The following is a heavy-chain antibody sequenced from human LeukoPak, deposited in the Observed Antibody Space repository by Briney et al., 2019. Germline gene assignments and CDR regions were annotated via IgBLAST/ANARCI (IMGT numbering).Heavy chain of an antibody. CDR3: AREINYYDSSAFDY. CDR2: INPNGGDT. V-gene: IGHV1-2*02. Sequence: ASVKVSCKASGYTFSGYYMHWLRQAPGQGLEWMGWINPNGGDTSYAQKFQGRVTMTRDTSISTAYMELSRLRSDDTAVYYCAREINYYDSSAFDYWGQGTLVTVSS. D-gene: IGHD3-22*01. CDR1: GYTFSGYY. J-gene: IGHJ4*02.